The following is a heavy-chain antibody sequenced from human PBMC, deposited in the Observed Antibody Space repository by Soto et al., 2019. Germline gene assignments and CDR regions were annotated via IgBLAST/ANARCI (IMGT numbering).Heavy chain of an antibody. D-gene: IGHD1-26*01. CDR3: ARIVGGATGY. J-gene: IGHJ4*02. Sequence: SYTLSLTFSVSGYSISSGYYWGWIRQPPGKGLEWIGSIYHSGSTYYNPSLKSRVTISVDTSKNQFSLKLSSVTAADTAVYYCARIVGGATGYWGQGTLVTSPQ. V-gene: IGHV4-38-2*01. CDR1: GYSISSGYY. CDR2: IYHSGST.